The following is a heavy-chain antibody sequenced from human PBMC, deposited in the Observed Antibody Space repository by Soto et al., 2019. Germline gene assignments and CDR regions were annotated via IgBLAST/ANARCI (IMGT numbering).Heavy chain of an antibody. CDR1: GFSLSTSVVG. V-gene: IGHV2-5*02. D-gene: IGHD2-2*01. Sequence: QITLKESGPTLVKPTQTLTLTCTFSGFSLSTSVVGVGWIRQPPGKALEWLALIYWDDDKRYSPSLKSRLTITKDTSKNQVVLTMINMDPVDTATYYCAHMRLVVPAPHDASDIWGQGTMVTVSS. CDR2: IYWDDDK. J-gene: IGHJ3*02. CDR3: AHMRLVVPAPHDASDI.